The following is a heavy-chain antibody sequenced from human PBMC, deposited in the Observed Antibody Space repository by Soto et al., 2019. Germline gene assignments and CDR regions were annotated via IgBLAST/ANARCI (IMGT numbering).Heavy chain of an antibody. CDR1: GFTFSSYA. D-gene: IGHD3-10*01. CDR3: AKEHYYYGSGSYYNGQSY. V-gene: IGHV3-23*01. Sequence: GGSLRLSCAASGFTFSSYAMSWVRQAPGKGLEWVSAISGSGGSTYYADSVKGRFTISRDNSKNTLYLQMNSLRAEDTAVYYCAKEHYYYGSGSYYNGQSYWGQGTLVTVSS. J-gene: IGHJ4*02. CDR2: ISGSGGST.